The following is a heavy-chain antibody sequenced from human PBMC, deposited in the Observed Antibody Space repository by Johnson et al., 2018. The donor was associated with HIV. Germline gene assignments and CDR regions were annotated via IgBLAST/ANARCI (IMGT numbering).Heavy chain of an antibody. CDR1: GFTFSNAW. CDR3: STDVTDTVTTYYNAFDV. J-gene: IGHJ3*01. CDR2: IRSKTDGGTT. V-gene: IGHV3-15*01. Sequence: VQLVESGGGLVKPGGSLRVSCAASGFTFSNAWMNWVRQAPGKGLEWVGRIRSKTDGGTTEYAAPVKGRFTISRDDSKNTLYLQMNNLKTEDTAVYYCSTDVTDTVTTYYNAFDVWGQGTMVTVSS. D-gene: IGHD4-11*01.